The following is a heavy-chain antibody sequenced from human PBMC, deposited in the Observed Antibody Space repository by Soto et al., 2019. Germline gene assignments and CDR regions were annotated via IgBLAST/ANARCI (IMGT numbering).Heavy chain of an antibody. J-gene: IGHJ6*02. V-gene: IGHV3-11*01. CDR2: ISSSGSTI. CDR1: GFTFSDYY. CDR3: ARDRVVVPAAIPGAPVYYYYGMDV. D-gene: IGHD2-2*02. Sequence: PVGSLRLSCAASGFTFSDYYMSWIRQAPGKGLEWVSYISSSGSTIYYADSVKGRFTISRDNAKNSLYLQMNSLRAEDTAVYYCARDRVVVPAAIPGAPVYYYYGMDVWGQGTTVTVSS.